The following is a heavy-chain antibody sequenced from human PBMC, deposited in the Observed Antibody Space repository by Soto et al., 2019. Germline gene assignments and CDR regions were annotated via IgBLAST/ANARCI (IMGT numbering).Heavy chain of an antibody. V-gene: IGHV1-18*01. CDR1: GYTFTSYG. D-gene: IGHD3-10*01. J-gene: IGHJ4*02. CDR2: ISAYNGNT. Sequence: QVQLVQSGAEVKKPGASVKVSCKASGYTFTSYGISWVRQDPGQGLEWMGWISAYNGNTNYAQKLQGRVTMTTDTPTSTAYMELRSLRSDDTAVYYCARDRIPLLWFGELLDNWGQGTLVTVSS. CDR3: ARDRIPLLWFGELLDN.